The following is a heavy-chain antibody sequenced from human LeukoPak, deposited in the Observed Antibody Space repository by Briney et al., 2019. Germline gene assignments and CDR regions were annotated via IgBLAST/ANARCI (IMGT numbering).Heavy chain of an antibody. J-gene: IGHJ4*02. D-gene: IGHD3-10*01. CDR2: IRSKANSYAT. V-gene: IGHV3-73*01. Sequence: GGSLRLSCAASGFTFSGSAMHWVRQASGKGLEWVGRIRSKANSYATAYAASVKGRFTISRDDSKNTAYLQMNSLKTEDTAVYYCTTYYGSGRQTFYYWGQGTLVTVPS. CDR3: TTYYGSGRQTFYY. CDR1: GFTFSGSA.